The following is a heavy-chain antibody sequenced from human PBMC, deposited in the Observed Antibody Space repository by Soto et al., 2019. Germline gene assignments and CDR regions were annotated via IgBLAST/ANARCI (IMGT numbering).Heavy chain of an antibody. Sequence: ASVKVSCKASGYTFTSYGISCVRQAPGQGLEWMGWISAYNGNTNYAQKLQGRVTMTTDTSTSTAYMELRSLRSDDTAVYYCARDTRVGIVVVPAAPYYYYGMDVWGQGTTVTVSS. V-gene: IGHV1-18*04. CDR1: GYTFTSYG. D-gene: IGHD2-2*01. CDR2: ISAYNGNT. J-gene: IGHJ6*02. CDR3: ARDTRVGIVVVPAAPYYYYGMDV.